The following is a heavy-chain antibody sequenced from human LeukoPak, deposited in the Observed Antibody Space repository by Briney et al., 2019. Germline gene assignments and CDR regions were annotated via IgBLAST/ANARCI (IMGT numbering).Heavy chain of an antibody. Sequence: GESLKISCQASGYIFTSYWIGWVRQMPGKGLEWMGIIYPDDSDTRYSPSFQGQVTISADKSISTAYLLWSSLKASDTAMYYCARLVDTTMADYWGQGSLVTVSS. CDR1: GYIFTSYW. J-gene: IGHJ4*02. V-gene: IGHV5-51*01. D-gene: IGHD5-18*01. CDR2: IYPDDSDT. CDR3: ARLVDTTMADY.